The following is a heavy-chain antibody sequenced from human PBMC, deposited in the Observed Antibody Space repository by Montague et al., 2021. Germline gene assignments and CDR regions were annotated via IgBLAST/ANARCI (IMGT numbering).Heavy chain of an antibody. CDR2: IGGSGDDT. V-gene: IGHV3-23*01. Sequence: SLRLSCAVSTFTFSPYVMSWVRQAPGKGLEWLSSIGGSGDDTHYADSVKGRFTISRAISRKSLYLQMDSLTAEDTAVYFCATREIIVRGVISPEYFDYWGQGTQVTVSS. D-gene: IGHD3-10*01. CDR3: ATREIIVRGVISPEYFDY. J-gene: IGHJ4*02. CDR1: TFTFSPYV.